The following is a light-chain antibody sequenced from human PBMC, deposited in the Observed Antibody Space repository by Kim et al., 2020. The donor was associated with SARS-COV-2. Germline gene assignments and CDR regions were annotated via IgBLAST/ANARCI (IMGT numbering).Light chain of an antibody. J-gene: IGLJ3*02. CDR2: DVY. CDR1: SSDVGYYNY. V-gene: IGLV2-14*01. CDR3: SSYTISSTSV. Sequence: QSALTQPASVSGSPGQSLTISCTGTSSDVGYYNYVSWYRQYPGKAPKLLIDDVYKRPAGVSSRFSGSKSGNTASLTISGLQADDKADYYCSSYTISSTSVFGGGTQLTVL.